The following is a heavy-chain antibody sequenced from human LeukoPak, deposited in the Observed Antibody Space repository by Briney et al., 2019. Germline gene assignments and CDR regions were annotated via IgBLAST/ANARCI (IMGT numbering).Heavy chain of an antibody. CDR1: GGSTSSYY. CDR3: ARQIASAGTAGFDF. CDR2: IYSTGST. J-gene: IGHJ4*02. V-gene: IGHV4-4*07. Sequence: SETLSLTCTVSGGSTSSYYWSWIRQPAGKGLEWIGRIYSTGSTNYNPSLKSRVTMSVDTSKNQFSLRLRSVTAADTAVYYCARQIASAGTAGFDFWGQGTLVTVSS. D-gene: IGHD6-13*01.